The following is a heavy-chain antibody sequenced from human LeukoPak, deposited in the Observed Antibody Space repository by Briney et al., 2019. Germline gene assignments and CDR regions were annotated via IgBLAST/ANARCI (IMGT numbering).Heavy chain of an antibody. D-gene: IGHD2-15*01. J-gene: IGHJ4*02. CDR2: ISWNSGSI. V-gene: IGHV3-9*01. CDR1: GFTFDDYA. Sequence: GGSLRLSCAASGFTFDDYAMHWVRQAPGKGLEWVSGISWNSGSIGYADSVKGRFTISRDNAKKTLYLQMNSLRAEDTAVYYCARDMVDWGQGTLVTVSS. CDR3: ARDMVD.